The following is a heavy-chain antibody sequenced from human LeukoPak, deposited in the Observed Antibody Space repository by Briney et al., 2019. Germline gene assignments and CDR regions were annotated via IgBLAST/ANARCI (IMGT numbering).Heavy chain of an antibody. D-gene: IGHD2-2*01. CDR3: ARVGRCSSTSCYSPDYYYYGMDV. Sequence: ASVKVSCKASGYTFTSYYMHWVRQAPGQGLEWMGIINPSGGSTSYARKFQGRVTMTRDTSTSTVYMELSSLRSEDTAVYYCARVGRCSSTSCYSPDYYYYGMDVWGQGTTVTVSS. V-gene: IGHV1-46*01. CDR1: GYTFTSYY. CDR2: INPSGGST. J-gene: IGHJ6*02.